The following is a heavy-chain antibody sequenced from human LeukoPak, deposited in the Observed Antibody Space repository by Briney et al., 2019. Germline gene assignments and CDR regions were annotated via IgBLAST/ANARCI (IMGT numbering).Heavy chain of an antibody. CDR2: IKQDGSEK. Sequence: GGSLRLSCAASGFTFSNYWMHWVRQPPGKGLEWGGTIKQDGSEKFYVDSVKGRFTISRDNSKNSLYLQMNSLRVEDTAVYYCARALDVWGEGTTVIVSS. V-gene: IGHV3-7*01. CDR3: ARALDV. J-gene: IGHJ6*04. CDR1: GFTFSNYW.